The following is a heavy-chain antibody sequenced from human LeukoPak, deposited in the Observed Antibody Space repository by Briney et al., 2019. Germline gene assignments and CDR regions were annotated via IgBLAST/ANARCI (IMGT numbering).Heavy chain of an antibody. V-gene: IGHV4-61*02. D-gene: IGHD3-10*01. CDR1: GASISSGSYY. CDR2: SYSNGST. J-gene: IGHJ6*04. CDR3: ARRGDV. Sequence: PSETLSLTCAVSGASISSGSYYWSWIRQPAGKTLEWIGRSYSNGSTNYNPSLKSRVTISVDTSKNQFSLKLSSVTAADTAVYYCARRGDVWGKGTSVTISS.